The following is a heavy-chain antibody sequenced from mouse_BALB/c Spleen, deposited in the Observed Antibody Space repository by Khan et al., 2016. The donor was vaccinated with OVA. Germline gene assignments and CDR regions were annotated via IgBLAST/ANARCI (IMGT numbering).Heavy chain of an antibody. J-gene: IGHJ3*01. V-gene: IGHV1-4*01. CDR1: GYTFTGYT. CDR2: INPSNGYT. CDR3: VRDGAYHRNDGWFAY. D-gene: IGHD2-14*01. Sequence: QVRLQQSGAELARPGASVKMSCKASGYTFTGYTIHWIKKRPGQGLEWIGYINPSNGYTNYNQKFKDKATLTTDKSSTTAYLQLSSLTSDDSAVYNCVRDGAYHRNDGWFAYWGQGTLVTVSA.